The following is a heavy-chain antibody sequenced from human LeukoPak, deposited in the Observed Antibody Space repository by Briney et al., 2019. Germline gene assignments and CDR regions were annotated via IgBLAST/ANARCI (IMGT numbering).Heavy chain of an antibody. V-gene: IGHV3-21*01. CDR3: ARTPAKMARQDYYMDV. D-gene: IGHD5-24*01. Sequence: GGSLRLSCAASGFTFSSYSMNWVRQAPGKGLEWVSSISSSSSYIYYADSVKGRFTISRDNAKNSLYLQMNCLRAEDTAVYYCARTPAKMARQDYYMDVXGXXTTVTVSS. J-gene: IGHJ6*03. CDR2: ISSSSSYI. CDR1: GFTFSSYS.